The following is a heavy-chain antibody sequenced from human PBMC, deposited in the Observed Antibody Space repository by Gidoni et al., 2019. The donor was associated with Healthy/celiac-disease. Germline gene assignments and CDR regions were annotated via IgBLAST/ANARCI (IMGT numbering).Heavy chain of an antibody. CDR3: AKGLYYDFWSGYRLYYYGMDV. CDR1: GFTFSSYA. D-gene: IGHD3-3*01. Sequence: EVQLLESGGGLVQPGGSLRLSCAASGFTFSSYAMSWVRQAPGKGLEWVSAISGSGGSTYYADSVKGRFTISRDNSKNTLYLQMNSLRAEDTAVYYCAKGLYYDFWSGYRLYYYGMDVWGQGTTVTVSS. CDR2: ISGSGGST. V-gene: IGHV3-23*01. J-gene: IGHJ6*02.